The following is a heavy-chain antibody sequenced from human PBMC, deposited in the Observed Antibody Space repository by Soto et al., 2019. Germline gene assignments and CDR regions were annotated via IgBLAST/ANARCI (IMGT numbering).Heavy chain of an antibody. J-gene: IGHJ1*01. V-gene: IGHV1-69*13. CDR2: IIPLLGIT. Sequence: SVKVSCKASGGTFSGYAINWVRQAPGQGLEWMGGIIPLLGITDYGQKFQGRITIAADESTGTAYMDLRGLRSEDTAVYYCARDPRSITGTTSSEDFQHWGQGTLVTVS. CDR1: GGTFSGYA. CDR3: ARDPRSITGTTSSEDFQH. D-gene: IGHD1-20*01.